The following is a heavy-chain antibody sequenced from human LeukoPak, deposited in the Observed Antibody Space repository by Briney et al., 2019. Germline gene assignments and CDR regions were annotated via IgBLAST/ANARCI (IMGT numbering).Heavy chain of an antibody. CDR1: GFTFSSYG. Sequence: PGRSLRLSCAASGFTFSSYGMHWVRQAPGKGLEWVAVIWYDGSNKYYADSVKGRFTISRDNSKNTLYLQMNSLRAEDTAVYYCARDFDGGVPLDYWGQGTLVTVSS. J-gene: IGHJ4*02. CDR3: ARDFDGGVPLDY. V-gene: IGHV3-33*01. CDR2: IWYDGSNK. D-gene: IGHD4-23*01.